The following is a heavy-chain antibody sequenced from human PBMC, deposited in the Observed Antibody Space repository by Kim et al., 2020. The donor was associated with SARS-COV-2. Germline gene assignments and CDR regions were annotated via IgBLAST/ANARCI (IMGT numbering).Heavy chain of an antibody. Sequence: GGSLRLSCAASGFTFSSNGMHWVRQAPGKGLEWVAIISYDGSNKYYADSVKGRFTISRDNSKNTLYLQMNSLRAEDTAVYYCARVTTVTTSDGMDVWGQG. CDR2: ISYDGSNK. CDR1: GFTFSSNG. D-gene: IGHD4-17*01. J-gene: IGHJ6*02. CDR3: ARVTTVTTSDGMDV. V-gene: IGHV3-30*03.